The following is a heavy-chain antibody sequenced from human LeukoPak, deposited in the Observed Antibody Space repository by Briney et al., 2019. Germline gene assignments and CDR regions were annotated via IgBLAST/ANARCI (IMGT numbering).Heavy chain of an antibody. CDR2: IRSKAYGGTT. CDR1: GFTFGDYA. V-gene: IGHV3-49*04. Sequence: GGSLRLSCTASGFTFGDYAMTWVRQAPGKGLEWVGFIRSKAYGGTTEFAASVKGRFIISRDDSKSIAYLQMNSLKTEDTAVHYCTAYDPSDYYGMDVWGQGTTVTVS. D-gene: IGHD5-12*01. J-gene: IGHJ6*02. CDR3: TAYDPSDYYGMDV.